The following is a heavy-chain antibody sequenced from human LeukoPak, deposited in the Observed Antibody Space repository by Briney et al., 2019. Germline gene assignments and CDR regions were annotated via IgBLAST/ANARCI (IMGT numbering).Heavy chain of an antibody. D-gene: IGHD2-15*01. Sequence: APVKVSCKASGYTFTGYYMHWVPQAPEQGLECMGWIKPNSGGTNYAQKFQGRVTMTRDTSISTAYMGLSRLRSDDTAVYYGARGPLYCSGGSCTDWFDPWGQGTLVTVSS. CDR3: ARGPLYCSGGSCTDWFDP. CDR2: IKPNSGGT. V-gene: IGHV1-2*02. J-gene: IGHJ5*02. CDR1: GYTFTGYY.